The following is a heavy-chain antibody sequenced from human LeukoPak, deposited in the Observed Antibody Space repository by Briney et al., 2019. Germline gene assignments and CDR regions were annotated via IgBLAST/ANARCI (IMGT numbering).Heavy chain of an antibody. D-gene: IGHD5-12*01. Sequence: QPGGSLRLSCAASGFTFSSYGMHWVRQAPGKGLEWVAVISYDGSNKYYADSVKGRFTISRDNSKNTLYLQMNSLRAEDTAVYYCAKDLFALVAPIDPWGQGTLVTVSS. CDR2: ISYDGSNK. V-gene: IGHV3-30*18. CDR3: AKDLFALVAPIDP. J-gene: IGHJ5*02. CDR1: GFTFSSYG.